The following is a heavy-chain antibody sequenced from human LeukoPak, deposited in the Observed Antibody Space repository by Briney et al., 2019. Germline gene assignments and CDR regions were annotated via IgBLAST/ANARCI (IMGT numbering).Heavy chain of an antibody. D-gene: IGHD3-22*01. Sequence: TSSETLSLTCAVYGGSFSGYYWSWIRQPPGKGLEWIGEINHSGSTNYNPSLKSRVTISVDTSKNQFSLKLSSVTAADTAVYYCARRSKKYYYDSSGYSQREYYYYYYYMDVWGKGTTVTISS. CDR3: ARRSKKYYYDSSGYSQREYYYYYYYMDV. V-gene: IGHV4-34*01. CDR1: GGSFSGYY. CDR2: INHSGST. J-gene: IGHJ6*03.